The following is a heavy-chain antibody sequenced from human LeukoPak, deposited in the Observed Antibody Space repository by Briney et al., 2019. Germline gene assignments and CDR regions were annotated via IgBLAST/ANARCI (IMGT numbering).Heavy chain of an antibody. CDR3: AKGKGYNGSGSYFDY. V-gene: IGHV3-23*01. Sequence: PGGSLRLSCAAPGFTFSSYGMSWVRQAPGKGLEWVSAISGSGGSTYYADSVKGRFTISRDNSKNTLYLQMNSLRAEDTAVYYCAKGKGYNGSGSYFDYWGQGTLVTVSS. CDR2: ISGSGGST. D-gene: IGHD3-10*01. CDR1: GFTFSSYG. J-gene: IGHJ4*02.